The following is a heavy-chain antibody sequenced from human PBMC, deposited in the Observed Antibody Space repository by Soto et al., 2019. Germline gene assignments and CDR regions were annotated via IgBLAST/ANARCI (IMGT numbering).Heavy chain of an antibody. V-gene: IGHV4-59*01. CDR2: IYYSGST. J-gene: IGHJ4*02. Sequence: SETLSLTCTASGGSISSYYWSWIRQPPGKGLEMTGYIYYSGSTNYNPSLKSRVNTSEDTFKTPSSLQLSSLTAADAAGYCCERDREGLDYWGQGTLVTVSS. CDR3: ERDREGLDY. CDR1: GGSISSYY.